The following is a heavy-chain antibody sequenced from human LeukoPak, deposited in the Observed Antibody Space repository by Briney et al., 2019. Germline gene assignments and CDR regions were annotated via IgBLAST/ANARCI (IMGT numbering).Heavy chain of an antibody. J-gene: IGHJ4*02. V-gene: IGHV3-74*01. CDR2: INGDGSIT. CDR3: ARSMVPLFED. Sequence: GGSLRLSCAASGFTFSPYWMHWVRQPPGKGLVWVSRINGDGSITTYADSVKGRFTISRDNAKNTLYLQMNSLTAEDTAVYYCARSMVPLFEDWGQGTLVTVSS. CDR1: GFTFSPYW. D-gene: IGHD4/OR15-4a*01.